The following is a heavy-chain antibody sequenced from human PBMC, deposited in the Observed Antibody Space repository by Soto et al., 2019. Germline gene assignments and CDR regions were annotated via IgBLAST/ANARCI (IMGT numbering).Heavy chain of an antibody. Sequence: SETLSLTCTVSGGSISSYYWSWIRQPPGKGLEWIGYIYYSGSTNYNPSLKSRVTISVDTSKNQFSLKLSSVTAADTAVYYCASAGYGDGYFDYWGQGTLVTVSS. J-gene: IGHJ4*02. V-gene: IGHV4-59*01. CDR2: IYYSGST. CDR3: ASAGYGDGYFDY. D-gene: IGHD4-17*01. CDR1: GGSISSYY.